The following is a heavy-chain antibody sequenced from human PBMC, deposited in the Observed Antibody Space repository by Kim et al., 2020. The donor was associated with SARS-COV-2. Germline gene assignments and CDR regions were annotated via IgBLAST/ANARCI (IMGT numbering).Heavy chain of an antibody. Sequence: ASVKVSCKASGYTFTSYYMHWVRQAPGQGLEWMGIINPSGGSTSYAQKFQGRVTMTRDTSTSTVYMELSSLRSEDTAVYYCAIDRYFDWTHYYYYYGMDVWGQGTTVTVSS. CDR3: AIDRYFDWTHYYYYYGMDV. J-gene: IGHJ6*02. D-gene: IGHD3-9*01. CDR1: GYTFTSYY. V-gene: IGHV1-46*01. CDR2: INPSGGST.